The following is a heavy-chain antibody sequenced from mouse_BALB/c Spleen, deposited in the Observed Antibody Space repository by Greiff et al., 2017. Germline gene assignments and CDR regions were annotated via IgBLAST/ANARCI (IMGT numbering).Heavy chain of an antibody. J-gene: IGHJ3*01. Sequence: EVKLVESGGGLVQPGGSRKLSCAASGFTFSSFGMHWVRQAPEKGLEWVAYISSGSSTIYYADTVKGRFTISRDNPKNTLFLQMTSLRTEDTAMYYCARDDCDWFAYWGQGTLVTVSA. CDR2: ISSGSSTI. V-gene: IGHV5-17*02. CDR1: GFTFSSFG. CDR3: ARDDCDWFAY. D-gene: IGHD2-4*01.